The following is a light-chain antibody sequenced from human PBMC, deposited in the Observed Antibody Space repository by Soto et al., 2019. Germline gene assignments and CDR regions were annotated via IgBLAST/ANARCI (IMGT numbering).Light chain of an antibody. CDR2: DAS. V-gene: IGKV1-13*02. J-gene: IGKJ4*01. CDR3: QQFNGFPLA. Sequence: IQLTQSPSSLYASVGDRVTITCRAGQDIGSDLAWYQQRPGKAPKLLLYDASNLEAGVPSRFSGSGSGTDVTLTITSLRPEDFATYYCQQFNGFPLAFGGGTKVQIK. CDR1: QDIGSD.